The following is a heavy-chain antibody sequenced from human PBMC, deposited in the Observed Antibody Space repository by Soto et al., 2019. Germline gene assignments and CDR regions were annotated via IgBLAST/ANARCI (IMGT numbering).Heavy chain of an antibody. CDR1: GYSCTSLH. Sequence: QVQLVQAGAEVRRPGASVKVSCKASGYSCTSLHFNWVRQANGQGLEWIGWMNPHSGETGYAQRSLGSVTMTRDISLSTAYMELRSLKSHDTAVYFCARGSPGPVDHWGQGTLVTVSS. D-gene: IGHD3-10*01. J-gene: IGHJ4*02. CDR3: ARGSPGPVDH. V-gene: IGHV1-8*01. CDR2: MNPHSGET.